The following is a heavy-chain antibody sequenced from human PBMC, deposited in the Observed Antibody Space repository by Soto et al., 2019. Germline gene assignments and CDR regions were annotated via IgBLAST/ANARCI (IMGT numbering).Heavy chain of an antibody. V-gene: IGHV3-53*01. CDR2: IYSGGST. Sequence: GGSLRLSCAASGFTFSSYSMDWVRQAPGKGLEWVSVIYSGGSTYYADSVKGRFTISRDNSKNTLYLQMNSLRAEDTAVYYCAGGYCSSASCYTYGMDVWGQGTTVTVSS. J-gene: IGHJ6*02. CDR1: GFTFSSYS. D-gene: IGHD2-2*02. CDR3: AGGYCSSASCYTYGMDV.